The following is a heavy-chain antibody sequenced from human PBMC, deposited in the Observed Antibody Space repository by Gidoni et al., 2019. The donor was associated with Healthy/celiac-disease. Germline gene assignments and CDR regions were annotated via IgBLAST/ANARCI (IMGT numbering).Heavy chain of an antibody. CDR2: ISSSSSYI. V-gene: IGHV3-21*01. Sequence: EVQLVESGGGLVKPGGSLRLSCAASGFTFSSYSMNWVRQAPGKGLEWVSSISSSSSYIYYADSVKGRFTISRDNAKNSLYLQMNSLRAEDTAVYYCARVPMGYSGFDYWGQGTLVTVSS. J-gene: IGHJ4*02. CDR3: ARVPMGYSGFDY. D-gene: IGHD2-15*01. CDR1: GFTFSSYS.